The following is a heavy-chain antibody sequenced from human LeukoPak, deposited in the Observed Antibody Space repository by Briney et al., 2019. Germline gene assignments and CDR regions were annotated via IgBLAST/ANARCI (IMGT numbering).Heavy chain of an antibody. CDR2: FDPEDGET. CDR3: APMGIAAPSSGYFDY. V-gene: IGHV1-24*01. D-gene: IGHD6-13*01. CDR1: GHTLTELS. Sequence: ASVKVSCKVSGHTLTELSMHWVRQAPGKGPEWMGGFDPEDGETIYAQKFQGRVTMTEDTSTDTAYMELSSLRSEDTAVYYCAPMGIAAPSSGYFDYWGQGTLVTVSS. J-gene: IGHJ4*02.